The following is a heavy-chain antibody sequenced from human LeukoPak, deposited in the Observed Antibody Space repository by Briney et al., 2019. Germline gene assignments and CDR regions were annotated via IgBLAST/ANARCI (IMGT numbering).Heavy chain of an antibody. Sequence: SETLSLTCTDSGGSISSGSYYWSWIRQPAGKGLEWIGRIYTSGSTNYNPSLKSRVTISVDTSKNQFSLKLSSVTAADTAVYYCARAPPSIAAAGTGYFDYWGQGTLVTVSS. CDR2: IYTSGST. CDR1: GGSISSGSYY. V-gene: IGHV4-61*02. D-gene: IGHD6-13*01. J-gene: IGHJ4*02. CDR3: ARAPPSIAAAGTGYFDY.